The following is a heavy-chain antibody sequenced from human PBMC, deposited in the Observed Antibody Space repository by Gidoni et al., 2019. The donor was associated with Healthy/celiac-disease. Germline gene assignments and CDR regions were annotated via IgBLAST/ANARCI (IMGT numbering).Heavy chain of an antibody. Sequence: EVQLVESGGGLVQHGGSLRLSCAASGSTFSSYSMNWVRQAPGKGLDWVSYISSSSSTIYYAASVKCRFTISRDNAKNSLYLQMNSLRAEDTAVYYCAREGQNYGGNSELDFDYWGQGTLVTVSS. CDR1: GSTFSSYS. J-gene: IGHJ4*02. CDR3: AREGQNYGGNSELDFDY. CDR2: ISSSSSTI. D-gene: IGHD4-17*01. V-gene: IGHV3-48*04.